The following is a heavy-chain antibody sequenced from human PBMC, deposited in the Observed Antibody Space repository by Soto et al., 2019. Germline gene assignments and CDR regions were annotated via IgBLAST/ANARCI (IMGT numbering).Heavy chain of an antibody. V-gene: IGHV3-23*01. D-gene: IGHD2-8*01. CDR2: ISGSGGST. Sequence: LGGSLRLSCAASGFTFSSYAMSWVRQAPGKGLEWVSAISGSGGSTYYADSVKGRFTISRDNSKNTLYLQMNSLRAEDTAVYYCAKTHGCTNGVCYTWSYYYGMDVWGQGTTVTVSS. CDR3: AKTHGCTNGVCYTWSYYYGMDV. J-gene: IGHJ6*02. CDR1: GFTFSSYA.